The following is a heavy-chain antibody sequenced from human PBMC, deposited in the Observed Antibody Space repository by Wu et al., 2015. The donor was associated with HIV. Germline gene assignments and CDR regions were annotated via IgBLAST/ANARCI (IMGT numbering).Heavy chain of an antibody. CDR3: TALRGGYYAGSDIPAAFDI. V-gene: IGHV1-24*01. Sequence: QVPLVQSGAEVRKPGASVKVSCKVSGYTFSKLSMHWVRQTPGKGLEWMGGFDPKDGEIVYAQNFQGRLTTTEDTSTDTAYVELRSLRFEDTAVYYCTALRGGYYAGSDIPAAFDIWGQGTMVTVSP. J-gene: IGHJ3*02. CDR2: FDPKDGEI. D-gene: IGHD3-10*01. CDR1: GYTFSKLS.